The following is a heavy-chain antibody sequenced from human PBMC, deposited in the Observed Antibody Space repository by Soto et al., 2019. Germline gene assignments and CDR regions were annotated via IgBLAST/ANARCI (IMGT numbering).Heavy chain of an antibody. D-gene: IGHD3-22*01. V-gene: IGHV1-69*01. CDR1: GGTFSSYA. J-gene: IGHJ3*02. CDR2: IIPIFGTA. Sequence: QVQLVQSRAEVKKPGSSVKVSCKASGGTFSSYAISWVGQAPGQGLEWMGGIIPIFGTANYAQKFQGRVTITADESTSTAYMELSSLRSEDTAVYYCARVYDSSGYYYPGGAFDIWGQGTMVTVSS. CDR3: ARVYDSSGYYYPGGAFDI.